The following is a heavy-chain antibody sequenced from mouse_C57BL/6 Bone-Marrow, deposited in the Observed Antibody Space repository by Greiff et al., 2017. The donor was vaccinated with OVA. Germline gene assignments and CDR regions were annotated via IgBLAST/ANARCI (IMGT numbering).Heavy chain of an antibody. CDR3: ASPLLGYYAMDY. J-gene: IGHJ4*01. CDR1: GYTFTSYW. Sequence: QVQLQQPGAELVRPGSSVKLSCKASGYTFTSYWMDWVKQRPGQGLEWIGNIYPSDSETNYNQKFKDKATLTVDKSSSTAYMQLSSLTSEDSAVYYCASPLLGYYAMDYWGQGTSVTVSS. CDR2: IYPSDSET. V-gene: IGHV1-61*01. D-gene: IGHD1-1*01.